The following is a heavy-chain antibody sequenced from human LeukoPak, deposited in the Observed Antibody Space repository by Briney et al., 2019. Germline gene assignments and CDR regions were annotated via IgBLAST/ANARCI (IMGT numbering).Heavy chain of an antibody. Sequence: GGSLRLSCAASGFTFSSYGMHWVRQAPGKGLEWVAVISYDGSNKYYADSVKGRFTISRDNSKNTLYLQMNSLRAEDTAVYYCAKTFAVYAMVRSFLDYWGQGTLVTVSS. V-gene: IGHV3-30*18. CDR2: ISYDGSNK. CDR1: GFTFSSYG. CDR3: AKTFAVYAMVRSFLDY. J-gene: IGHJ4*02. D-gene: IGHD2-8*01.